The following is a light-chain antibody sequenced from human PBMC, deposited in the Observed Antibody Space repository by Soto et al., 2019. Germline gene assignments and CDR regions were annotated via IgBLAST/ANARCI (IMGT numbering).Light chain of an antibody. J-gene: IGLJ1*01. CDR3: CSYAGTGTFYV. V-gene: IGLV2-23*01. CDR2: EGS. Sequence: QSALTQPASVSGSPGQSITISCTGTSSDVGTYNLVSWYQQHPGKAPKLMIYEGSKRPSGVSNRFSGSKSGNTASLTISGLQAEAEADYYCCSYAGTGTFYVFGTGTKLTVL. CDR1: SSDVGTYNL.